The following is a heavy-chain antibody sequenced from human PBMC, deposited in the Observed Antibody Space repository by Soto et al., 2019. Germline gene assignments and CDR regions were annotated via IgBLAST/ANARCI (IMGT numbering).Heavy chain of an antibody. CDR1: GYTFTSYY. J-gene: IGHJ5*01. CDR2: INPSGGST. Sequence: ASVKVSCKASGYTFTSYYMHWARQAPGRGLEWMGIINPSGGSTSYAQKFQGRVTMTRDTSTSTVYMELSSLRSEDTAVYYCARDRGHGNNWFDPWGQVTLATV. D-gene: IGHD1-1*01. V-gene: IGHV1-46*03. CDR3: ARDRGHGNNWFDP.